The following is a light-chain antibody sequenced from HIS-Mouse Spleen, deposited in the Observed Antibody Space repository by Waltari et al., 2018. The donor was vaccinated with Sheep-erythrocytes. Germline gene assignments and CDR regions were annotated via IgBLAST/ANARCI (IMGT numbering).Light chain of an antibody. CDR3: YSTDSSGNHWV. CDR1: ALPTHN. J-gene: IGLJ3*02. CDR2: EDS. V-gene: IGLV3-10*01. Sequence: SYELKQPSSVSVSPGPTARITCSGDALPTHNAYWYQQKSGQAPVLVINEDSKRPSGIPERFSCSSSGTRGTLTIGGAQVEDEADYYCYSTDSSGNHWVVGGGTKLTVL.